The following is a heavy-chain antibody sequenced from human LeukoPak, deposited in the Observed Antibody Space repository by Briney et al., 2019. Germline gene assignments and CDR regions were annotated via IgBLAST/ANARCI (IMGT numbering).Heavy chain of an antibody. CDR3: ARDRQATVTTFYYYYGMDV. J-gene: IGHJ6*02. D-gene: IGHD4-17*01. CDR1: GYSFTSYD. CDR2: INPNSGGT. Sequence: GASVKVSCKASGYSFTSYDINWVRQAPGQGLEWMGWINPNSGGTNYAQKFQGRVTMTRDTSISTAYMELSRLRSDDTAVYYCARDRQATVTTFYYYYGMDVWGQGTTVTVSS. V-gene: IGHV1-2*02.